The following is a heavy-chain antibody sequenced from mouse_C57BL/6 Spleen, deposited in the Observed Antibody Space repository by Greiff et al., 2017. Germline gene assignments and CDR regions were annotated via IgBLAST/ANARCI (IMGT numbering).Heavy chain of an antibody. D-gene: IGHD2-12*01. Sequence: QVQLQQPGAELVKPGASVKLSCKASGYTFTSYWMHWVKQRPGQGLEWIGMIHPNSGSTNYNEKFKSKATLTVDKSSSTAYMQLSSLTSEDSAVYYCARSRDSYWYFDVWGTGTTVTVSS. CDR3: ARSRDSYWYFDV. CDR2: IHPNSGST. J-gene: IGHJ1*03. CDR1: GYTFTSYW. V-gene: IGHV1-64*01.